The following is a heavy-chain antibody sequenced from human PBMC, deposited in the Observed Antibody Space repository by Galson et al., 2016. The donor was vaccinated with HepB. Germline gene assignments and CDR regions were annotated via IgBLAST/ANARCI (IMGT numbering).Heavy chain of an antibody. J-gene: IGHJ4*02. V-gene: IGHV1-46*01. CDR1: GYTFITYY. Sequence: SVKVSCKASGYTFITYYMHWARQAPGQGLEWMGIINPNDGSTTYAQKFQGRVTMTRDTSTTTVYMDLSRLRSEDTAVYYCARDGGYCGSGGSCYLNYWGQGTLVTVSS. CDR2: INPNDGST. D-gene: IGHD2-15*01. CDR3: ARDGGYCGSGGSCYLNY.